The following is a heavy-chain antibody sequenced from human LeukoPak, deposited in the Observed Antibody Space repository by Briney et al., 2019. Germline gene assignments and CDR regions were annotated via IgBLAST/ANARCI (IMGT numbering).Heavy chain of an antibody. J-gene: IGHJ3*02. Sequence: SETLSLTCAVYGGSFSGYYWSWIRQPPGKGLEWIGEINHSGSTNYNPSLKSRVTISVDTSKNQFSLKLSSVTAADTAVYYCARGPPRTSDIWGQGTMVTVSS. CDR1: GGSFSGYY. CDR3: ARGPPRTSDI. CDR2: INHSGST. V-gene: IGHV4-34*01.